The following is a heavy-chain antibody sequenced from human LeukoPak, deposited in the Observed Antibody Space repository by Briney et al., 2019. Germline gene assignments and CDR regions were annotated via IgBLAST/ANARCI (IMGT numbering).Heavy chain of an antibody. Sequence: SETLSLTCTVSGGSISSYYWSWIRQPPGKGLEWIGYIYYSGSTNYNPSLKSRVTISVDTSKNQFSLKLSSVTAADTAVCYCARESYYGSGSYSYYYYYGMDVWGQGTTVTVSS. CDR3: ARESYYGSGSYSYYYYYGMDV. CDR2: IYYSGST. CDR1: GGSISSYY. J-gene: IGHJ6*02. V-gene: IGHV4-59*01. D-gene: IGHD3-10*01.